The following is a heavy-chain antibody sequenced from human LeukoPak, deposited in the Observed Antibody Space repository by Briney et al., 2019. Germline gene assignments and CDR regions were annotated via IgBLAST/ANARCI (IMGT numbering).Heavy chain of an antibody. Sequence: GGSLRLSCAASGFTFSSYGMHWVRQAPGKGLEWVAVISYDGSNKYYADSVKGRFTISRDNSKNTLYLQMNSLRAEDTAVYYCASPYYYASGSFDVWAQGTLVTVSS. CDR3: ASPYYYASGSFDV. D-gene: IGHD3-10*01. V-gene: IGHV3-30*03. CDR2: ISYDGSNK. J-gene: IGHJ4*02. CDR1: GFTFSSYG.